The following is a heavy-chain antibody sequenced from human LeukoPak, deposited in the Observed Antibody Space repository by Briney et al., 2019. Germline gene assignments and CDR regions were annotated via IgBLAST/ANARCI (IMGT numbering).Heavy chain of an antibody. Sequence: SETLSLTCTVSGGSISSYYWSWIRQPPGKGLEWIGYIYYSGSTNCNPSLKSRVTISVDTSKNQFSLKLSSVTAADTAVYYCARGSGGSCSSCWFDPWGQGTLVTVSS. J-gene: IGHJ5*02. CDR1: GGSISSYY. D-gene: IGHD2-15*01. CDR3: ARGSGGSCSSCWFDP. CDR2: IYYSGST. V-gene: IGHV4-59*01.